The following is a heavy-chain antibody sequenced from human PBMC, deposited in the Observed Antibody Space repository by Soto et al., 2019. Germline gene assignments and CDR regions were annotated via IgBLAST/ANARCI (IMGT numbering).Heavy chain of an antibody. D-gene: IGHD6-6*01. Sequence: QVQLVQSGAEVKKPGSSVKVSCKASGGTFSSYAISWVRQAPGQGLEWMGGIIPIFGTANYAQRFQGRVTITADESTSTAYMELSSLRSEDTAVYYCARVVRPSSIAARPFYYYYYGMDVWGQGTTVTVSS. CDR3: ARVVRPSSIAARPFYYYYYGMDV. V-gene: IGHV1-69*12. J-gene: IGHJ6*02. CDR2: IIPIFGTA. CDR1: GGTFSSYA.